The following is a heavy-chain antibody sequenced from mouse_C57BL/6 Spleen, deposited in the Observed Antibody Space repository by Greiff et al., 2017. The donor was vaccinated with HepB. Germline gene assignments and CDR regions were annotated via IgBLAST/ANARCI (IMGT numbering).Heavy chain of an antibody. D-gene: IGHD2-5*01. CDR3: ARSDSNVDY. CDR1: GYSFTSYY. CDR2: IYPGSGNT. Sequence: VKLMESGPELVKPGASVKISCKASGYSFTSYYIHWVKQRPGQGLEWIGWIYPGSGNTKYNEKFKGKATLTADTSSSTAYMQLSSLTSEDSAVYYCARSDSNVDYWGQGTSVTVSS. V-gene: IGHV1-66*01. J-gene: IGHJ4*01.